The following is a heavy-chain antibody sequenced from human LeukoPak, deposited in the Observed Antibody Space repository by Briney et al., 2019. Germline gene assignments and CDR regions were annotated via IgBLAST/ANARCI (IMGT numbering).Heavy chain of an antibody. V-gene: IGHV3-69-1*01. CDR3: ATCRGGYNSPFDY. CDR1: GFTFTNYF. J-gene: IGHJ4*02. D-gene: IGHD5-24*01. CDR2: ISSSSYI. Sequence: GGSLRLSCAASGFTFTNYFMNWVRQAPGKGLEWVSSISSSSYIYYPDSVKGRFTVSRDNAKNSLYLQMNSLRAEDTAVYYCATCRGGYNSPFDYWGQGTLVTVSS.